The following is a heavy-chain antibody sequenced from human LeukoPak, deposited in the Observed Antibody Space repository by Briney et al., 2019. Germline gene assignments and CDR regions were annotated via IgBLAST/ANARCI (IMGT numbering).Heavy chain of an antibody. Sequence: SETLSLTCTVSGGSISSSSYYWGWIRQPPGKGLEWIGSIYYSGSTYYNPSLKSRVTISVDTSKNQFSLKLSSVTAADTAVYYCARHTLAAAGTWYFDYWGQGTLVTVSS. D-gene: IGHD6-13*01. J-gene: IGHJ4*02. V-gene: IGHV4-39*01. CDR3: ARHTLAAAGTWYFDY. CDR2: IYYSGST. CDR1: GGSISSSSYY.